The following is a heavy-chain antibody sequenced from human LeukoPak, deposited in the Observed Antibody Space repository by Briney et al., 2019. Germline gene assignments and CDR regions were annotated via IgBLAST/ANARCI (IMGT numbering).Heavy chain of an antibody. CDR1: GYTFTTYA. Sequence: ASVKVSCKASGYTFTTYAINWVRQAPGQGLEWMGWINTNTGNPAYAQGFTGRFVFSLDTSVSTTYLQINSLKTEDTALYYCARDFLTIVATSPFDYWGQGTLVTVSS. V-gene: IGHV7-4-1*02. D-gene: IGHD5-12*01. CDR3: ARDFLTIVATSPFDY. CDR2: INTNTGNP. J-gene: IGHJ4*02.